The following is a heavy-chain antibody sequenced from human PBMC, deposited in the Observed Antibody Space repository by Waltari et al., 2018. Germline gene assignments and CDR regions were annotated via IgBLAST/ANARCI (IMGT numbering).Heavy chain of an antibody. V-gene: IGHV3-15*01. CDR2: IKSKTDGWTT. CDR3: TAGMTTGYYYYYMDV. Sequence: EVQLVESGGGLVKPGGSRRLSCAASGFTFSNAWMSWVRQAPGKGLEWVGRIKSKTDGWTTDYAAPVKGRFTISRDDSQNTLYLQMNSLKTEDTAVYYCTAGMTTGYYYYYMDVWGKGTTVTISS. D-gene: IGHD4-17*01. J-gene: IGHJ6*03. CDR1: GFTFSNAW.